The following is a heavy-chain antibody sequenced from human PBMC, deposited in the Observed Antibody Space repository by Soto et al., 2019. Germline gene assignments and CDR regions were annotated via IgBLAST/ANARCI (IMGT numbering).Heavy chain of an antibody. D-gene: IGHD6-13*01. CDR1: GGSISGYY. Sequence: PSETLALTCTVSGGSISGYYWRWIRQPPGRRLEWIGYIYYTGSTNYNPSLRSRVTISVDTSKNQFSLKLSSVTAADTAVYYCARVEGREPGTVDYWGQGTLVTVSS. CDR3: ARVEGREPGTVDY. V-gene: IGHV4-59*01. CDR2: IYYTGST. J-gene: IGHJ4*02.